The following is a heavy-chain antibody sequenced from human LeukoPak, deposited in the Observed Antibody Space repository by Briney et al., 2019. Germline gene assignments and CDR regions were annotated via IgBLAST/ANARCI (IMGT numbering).Heavy chain of an antibody. Sequence: GGFLRLSCAASGFTFSSYSMNWVRQAPGKGLEWVSSISSSSSYIYYADSVKGRFTISRDNAKNSLYLQMNSLRAEDTAVYYCARDTAYGDGAFDIWGQGTMVTVSS. CDR2: ISSSSSYI. J-gene: IGHJ3*02. CDR3: ARDTAYGDGAFDI. CDR1: GFTFSSYS. D-gene: IGHD4-17*01. V-gene: IGHV3-21*01.